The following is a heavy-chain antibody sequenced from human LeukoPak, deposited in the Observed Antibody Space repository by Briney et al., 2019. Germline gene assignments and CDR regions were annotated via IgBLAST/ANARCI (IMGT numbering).Heavy chain of an antibody. D-gene: IGHD4-11*01. CDR1: GYTFTDYF. CDR3: ATGDPPLHSDYYLNPTINWFDP. J-gene: IGHJ5*02. V-gene: IGHV1-2*06. Sequence: ASVKVSCKASGYTFTDYFMHWVRQAPGQGLEWMGRINPNTGATNYAPKFQGRVTMTRDTSISTAYMQVTRLTSDDTAVYFSATGDPPLHSDYYLNPTINWFDPWGQGTPVTVSS. CDR2: INPNTGAT.